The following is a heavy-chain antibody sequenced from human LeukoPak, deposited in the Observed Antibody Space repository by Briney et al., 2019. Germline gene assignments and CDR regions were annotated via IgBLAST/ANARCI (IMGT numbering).Heavy chain of an antibody. D-gene: IGHD6-13*01. J-gene: IGHJ3*02. CDR2: INSDGINT. Sequence: GGSLRLSCAASGFTFSNYWMHWVRQAPGKGLVWVSRINSDGINTSYADSVKGRFTISRDNAKNSLYLQMNSLRAEDTAVYYCARGYSSSWPSRVDAFDIWGQGTMVTVSS. CDR3: ARGYSSSWPSRVDAFDI. CDR1: GFTFSNYW. V-gene: IGHV3-74*01.